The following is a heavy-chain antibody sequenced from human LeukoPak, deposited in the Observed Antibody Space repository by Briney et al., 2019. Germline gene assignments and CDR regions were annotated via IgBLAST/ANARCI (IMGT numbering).Heavy chain of an antibody. Sequence: GASVKVSCKASGYTFTNYFMHWVRQAPGQGLEWMGRINPSANNTIYAQKFQGRVTMTSDTSMTTVSMELSSLTSEDTAVYYCARDRNLNAVAGTEAFDIWGQGTMVIVSS. J-gene: IGHJ3*02. CDR2: INPSANNT. V-gene: IGHV1-46*01. CDR1: GYTFTNYF. CDR3: ARDRNLNAVAGTEAFDI. D-gene: IGHD6-19*01.